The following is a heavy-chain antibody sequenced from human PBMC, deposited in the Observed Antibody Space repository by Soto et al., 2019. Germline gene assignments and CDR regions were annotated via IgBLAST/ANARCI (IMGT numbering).Heavy chain of an antibody. V-gene: IGHV4-34*01. CDR2: INHSGST. J-gene: IGHJ6*02. CDR3: ARGYSSSWYYYYYGMDV. D-gene: IGHD6-13*01. CDR1: GGSFSGYC. Sequence: PSETLSLTCAVYGGSFSGYCWSWIRQPPGKGLEWIGEINHSGSTNYNPSLKSRVTISVDTSKNQFSLKLSSVTAADTAVYYCARGYSSSWYYYYYGMDVWGQGTTVTVYS.